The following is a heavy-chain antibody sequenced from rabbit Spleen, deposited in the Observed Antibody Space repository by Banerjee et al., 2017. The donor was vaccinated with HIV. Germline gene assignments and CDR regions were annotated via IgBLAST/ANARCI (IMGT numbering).Heavy chain of an antibody. CDR3: ARDSAGREDFSL. D-gene: IGHD4-2*01. V-gene: IGHV1S45*01. J-gene: IGHJ4*01. CDR1: GLDFSSRYW. CDR2: IDVVKSGNT. Sequence: QEQLVESGGGLVQPEGSLTLTCKASGLDFSSRYWICWVRQAPGKGLEWIACIDVVKSGNTYYASWAKGRFTISKASSTTVTLQMTSLTAADTATYFCARDSAGREDFSLWGPGTLVTVS.